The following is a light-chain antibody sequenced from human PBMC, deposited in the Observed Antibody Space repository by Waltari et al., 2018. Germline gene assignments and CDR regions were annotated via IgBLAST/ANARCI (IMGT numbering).Light chain of an antibody. CDR1: SPNIGVST. V-gene: IGLV1-44*01. Sequence: QSVLTQPPSASGTPGQRVTIPCSGSSPNIGVSTVNWYQQFPGTAPKLRLYGVIQRPSGVPDRFSGSKSGTSASLAISGLQSEDEADYFCAAWDRSLRIVVFGGGTKLTVL. J-gene: IGLJ2*01. CDR2: GVI. CDR3: AAWDRSLRIVV.